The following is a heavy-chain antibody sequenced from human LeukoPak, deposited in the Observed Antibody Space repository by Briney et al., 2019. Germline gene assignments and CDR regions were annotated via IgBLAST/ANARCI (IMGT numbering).Heavy chain of an antibody. CDR2: ISYDGSNK. J-gene: IGHJ4*02. V-gene: IGHV3-30-3*01. Sequence: GGSLRLSCAASGFTFSSYAMHWVRQAPGEGLEWVAVISYDGSNKYYADSVKGRFTISRDNSKNTLYLQMNSLRAEDTAVYYCARDGGGSGWYGSDYWGQGTLVTVSS. CDR3: ARDGGGSGWYGSDY. D-gene: IGHD6-19*01. CDR1: GFTFSSYA.